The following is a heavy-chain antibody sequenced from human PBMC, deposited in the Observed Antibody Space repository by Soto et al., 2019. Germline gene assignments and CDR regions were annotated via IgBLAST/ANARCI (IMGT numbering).Heavy chain of an antibody. V-gene: IGHV3-30-3*01. D-gene: IGHD6-13*01. J-gene: IGHJ4*02. CDR1: GFTFSNFA. Sequence: VHLVESGGGVVQPGRSLRLSCAASGFTFSNFALNWVRQAPGKGLEWVSVISYDGSNKYYADSVKGRFTITRDNSKNTLYLQMDSLRVEYTAVYYCANCIFVWYYLDDGGQGTLVTVSS. CDR2: ISYDGSNK. CDR3: ANCIFVWYYLDD.